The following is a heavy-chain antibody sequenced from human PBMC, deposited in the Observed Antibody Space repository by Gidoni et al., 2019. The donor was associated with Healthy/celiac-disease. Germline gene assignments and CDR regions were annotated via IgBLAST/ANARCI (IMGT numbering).Heavy chain of an antibody. J-gene: IGHJ4*02. CDR3: ARDAVYGDYVETSYYFDY. CDR1: GGTFSSYA. CDR2: IIPIFGTA. Sequence: QVQLVQSGAEVKKPGSSVKVSCKASGGTFSSYALSWVRQAPGQGLAWMGGIIPIFGTANYAQKFQGRVTITADESTSTAYMELSSLRSEDTAVYYCARDAVYGDYVETSYYFDYWGQGTLVTVSS. D-gene: IGHD4-17*01. V-gene: IGHV1-69*01.